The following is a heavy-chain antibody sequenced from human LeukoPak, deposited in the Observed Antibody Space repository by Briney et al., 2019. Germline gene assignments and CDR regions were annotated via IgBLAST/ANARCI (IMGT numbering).Heavy chain of an antibody. CDR3: ASHSNYYYYYYYYMDV. V-gene: IGHV4-61*05. Sequence: ETLSLTCTVSGGSISSRSYYWGWIRQPPGKGLEWIGYIYYSGSTNYNPSLKSRVTISVDTSKNQFSLKLSSVTAADTAVYYCASHSNYYYYYYYYMDVWGKGTTVTVSS. CDR2: IYYSGST. J-gene: IGHJ6*03. CDR1: GGSISSRSYY. D-gene: IGHD4-11*01.